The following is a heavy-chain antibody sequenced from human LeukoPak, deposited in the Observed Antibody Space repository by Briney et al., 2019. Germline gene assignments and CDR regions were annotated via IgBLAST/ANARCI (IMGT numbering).Heavy chain of an antibody. D-gene: IGHD6-13*01. CDR3: ARGAPTAAAVDY. V-gene: IGHV4-30-4*01. CDR1: GGSISSGDYY. J-gene: IGHJ4*02. Sequence: PSQTLSLTCTVSGGSISSGDYYWSWIRQPPGKGLEWIGYTYYSGSTYYNPSLKSRVTISVDTSKNQFSLKLSSVTAADTAVYYCARGAPTAAAVDYWGQGTLVTVSS. CDR2: TYYSGST.